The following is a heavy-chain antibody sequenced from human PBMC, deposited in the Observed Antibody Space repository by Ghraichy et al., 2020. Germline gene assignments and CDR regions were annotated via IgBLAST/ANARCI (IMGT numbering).Heavy chain of an antibody. Sequence: GESLNISCKGSGYSFTNYWIGWVRQMPGKGLEWMGIIYPGDSDTRYSPSFQGQVTISADKSISTAYLQWSSLKASDTAMYYCARGALAAAGRFDPWGQGTLVTVSS. CDR3: ARGALAAAGRFDP. D-gene: IGHD6-13*01. CDR2: IYPGDSDT. CDR1: GYSFTNYW. J-gene: IGHJ5*02. V-gene: IGHV5-51*01.